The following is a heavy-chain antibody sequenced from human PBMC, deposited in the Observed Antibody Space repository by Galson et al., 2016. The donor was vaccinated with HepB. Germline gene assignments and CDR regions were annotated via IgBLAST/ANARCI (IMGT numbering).Heavy chain of an antibody. CDR1: GFTFSCHG. J-gene: IGHJ4*02. Sequence: SLRLSCAASGFTFSCHGMHWVRQAPGKGLEWVAVISYDGSKTYYADFVKGRFTISRDTSKKTLYLQMNSLRPEGTAIYYCVKVGHYWGDFDYWGQGTLVTVSS. D-gene: IGHD7-27*01. V-gene: IGHV3-30*18. CDR2: ISYDGSKT. CDR3: VKVGHYWGDFDY.